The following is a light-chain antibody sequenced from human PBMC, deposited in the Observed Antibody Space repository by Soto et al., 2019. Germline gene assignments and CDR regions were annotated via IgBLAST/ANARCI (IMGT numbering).Light chain of an antibody. CDR3: SSYTVSSTLYV. J-gene: IGLJ1*01. CDR1: SSDVGGHNY. Sequence: QSALTQPASVSGSPGQSITISCSGTSSDVGGHNYVSWYQQHPGKAPKPMIYEVSNRPSGVSHRFSGSKSGNTASLTISGLQAEDEADYYCSSYTVSSTLYVFGTGTKLTVL. CDR2: EVS. V-gene: IGLV2-14*01.